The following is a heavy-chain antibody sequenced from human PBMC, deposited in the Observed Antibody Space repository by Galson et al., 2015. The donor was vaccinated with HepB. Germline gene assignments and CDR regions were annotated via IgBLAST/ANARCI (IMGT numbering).Heavy chain of an antibody. CDR3: ARRGSHGSAMDY. Sequence: QSGAEVKKPGESLKISCKGSGYRFRTYWIGWVRQMPGKGLEWMGIIYPGDSDTKYSPSFQGQVTISADKSTSTAYLQWSSLKASDSAIYYCARRGSHGSAMDYGGQGTLVTVSS. V-gene: IGHV5-51*01. CDR2: IYPGDSDT. J-gene: IGHJ4*02. D-gene: IGHD3-10*01. CDR1: GYRFRTYW.